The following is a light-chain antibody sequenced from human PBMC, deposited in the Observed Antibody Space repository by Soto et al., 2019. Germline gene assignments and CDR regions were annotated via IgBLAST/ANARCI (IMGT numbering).Light chain of an antibody. Sequence: EIHVTKPPVSLSPSLSDIGSITCRASQSISNSLNWYQQRPGKAPRLLIYAASNLHSGAPSRFSGSGSGSDFTLSIGRLQREDFATYYCQQSFSAPLTFGGGTKVDIK. CDR3: QQSFSAPLT. CDR1: QSISNS. V-gene: IGKV1-39*01. J-gene: IGKJ4*01. CDR2: AAS.